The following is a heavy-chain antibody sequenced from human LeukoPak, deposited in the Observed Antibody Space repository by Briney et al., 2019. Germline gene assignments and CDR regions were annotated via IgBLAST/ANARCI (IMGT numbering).Heavy chain of an antibody. CDR2: IWNDGSNK. J-gene: IGHJ5*02. V-gene: IGHV3-33*06. D-gene: IGHD4-11*01. CDR3: AKDAQRGFDYSNSLEH. CDR1: VFTLSHYG. Sequence: GGSLRLSCATSVFTLSHYGMHWVRQAPGKGLEWVAVIWNDGSNKYYGDSVKGRFTISRDNSKNTLYLQMNSLTVEDTAVYYCAKDAQRGFDYSNSLEHWGQGTLATVSS.